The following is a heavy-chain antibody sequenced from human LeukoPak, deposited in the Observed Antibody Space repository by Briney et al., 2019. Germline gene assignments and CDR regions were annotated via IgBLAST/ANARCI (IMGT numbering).Heavy chain of an antibody. CDR3: ARDYGDYYFDY. Sequence: SGGSLRLSCAASGFTFSSYAMSWVRQAPGKGLEWVSAISGSGGSTYYADSVKGRFTISRDSSQNTLFLQMNSLRGEDTAMYYCARDYGDYYFDYWGQGTLVTVSS. J-gene: IGHJ4*02. D-gene: IGHD4-17*01. CDR1: GFTFSSYA. CDR2: ISGSGGST. V-gene: IGHV3-23*01.